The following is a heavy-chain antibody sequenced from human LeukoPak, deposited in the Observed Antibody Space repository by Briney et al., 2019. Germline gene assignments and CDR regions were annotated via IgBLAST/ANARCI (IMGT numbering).Heavy chain of an antibody. V-gene: IGHV1-18*01. J-gene: IGHJ4*02. CDR3: ARDQDYYDSSGYSSLDY. CDR1: GYTFTSYG. Sequence: ASVKVSCKASGYTFTSYGISWVRQAPGQGLEWMGWISAYNGNTNYAQKLQGRVTMTTDTSTSTAYMELRSLRSDDTAVYYCARDQDYYDSSGYSSLDYWGQGTLVTVSS. D-gene: IGHD3-22*01. CDR2: ISAYNGNT.